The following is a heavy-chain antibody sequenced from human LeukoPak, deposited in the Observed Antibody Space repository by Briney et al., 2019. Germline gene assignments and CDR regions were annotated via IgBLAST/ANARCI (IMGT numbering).Heavy chain of an antibody. CDR2: ISGDGART. V-gene: IGHV3-23*01. CDR1: GFSFNNYV. J-gene: IGHJ4*02. CDR3: AKTVVVITFRFDS. D-gene: IGHD2-21*01. Sequence: GGSLRLSCAASGFSFNNYVMSWVRQAPGKGLEWVSAISGDGARTYYADSVKGRFTISGDNSKNTLDLQMNSLRAEDTAMYYCAKTVVVITFRFDSWGQGSLVTVSS.